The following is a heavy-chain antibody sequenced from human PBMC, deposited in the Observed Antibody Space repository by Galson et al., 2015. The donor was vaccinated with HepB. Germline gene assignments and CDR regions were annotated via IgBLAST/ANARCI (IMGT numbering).Heavy chain of an antibody. CDR1: GFPFNNAW. CDR2: IKSKTDGETT. D-gene: IGHD2-8*02. J-gene: IGHJ5*02. CDR3: TTDVYYSTYWSWLDP. V-gene: IGHV3-15*01. Sequence: SLRLSCAASGFPFNNAWMTWVRQAPGMGLEWVGRIKSKTDGETTDYAAPVKGRFTISRDDSKNRLYLQMNSLKTEDTAVYYCTTDVYYSTYWSWLDPWGLGTLVTVSS.